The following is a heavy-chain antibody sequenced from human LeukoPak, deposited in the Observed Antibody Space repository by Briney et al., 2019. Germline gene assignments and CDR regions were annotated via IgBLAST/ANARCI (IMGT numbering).Heavy chain of an antibody. J-gene: IGHJ5*02. D-gene: IGHD1-26*01. CDR1: GGSISGYY. V-gene: IGHV4-59*01. CDR2: IYYSGST. Sequence: SETLSLTCTVSGGSISGYYWTWIRQPPGKGLEWIGYIYYSGSTNYNPSLRSRVTISVDTSKSQFSLKLTSVTPADTAVYYCARGGIVGSRTNWFDPWGQGILVTVSS. CDR3: ARGGIVGSRTNWFDP.